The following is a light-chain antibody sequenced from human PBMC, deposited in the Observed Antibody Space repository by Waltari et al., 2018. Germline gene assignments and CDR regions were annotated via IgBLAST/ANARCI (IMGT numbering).Light chain of an antibody. CDR1: SSNIGADSD. CDR2: GNN. J-gene: IGLJ2*01. CDR3: QSYDSSLIASV. V-gene: IGLV1-40*01. Sequence: QSGLTQPPSVSGAPGPSVTISCTGPSSNIGADSDLHWYQVLPGTAPKLLIFGNNHRPSGVPDRFSGSKSGTSASLAITGLQAEDEADYYCQSYDSSLIASVFGGGTKLTVL.